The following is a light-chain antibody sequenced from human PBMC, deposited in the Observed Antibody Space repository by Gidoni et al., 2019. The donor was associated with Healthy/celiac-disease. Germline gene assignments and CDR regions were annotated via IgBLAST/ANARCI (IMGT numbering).Light chain of an antibody. CDR1: QSISSW. J-gene: IGKJ2*01. Sequence: DIQMTQSPSTLSASVGDRVTITCRARQSISSWLAWYQQKPGKAPKLLIYKASSLESGVPSRFSGSGSGTEFTLTISSLQPDDFATYYCQQYNSYPTSGQGTKLEIK. V-gene: IGKV1-5*03. CDR3: QQYNSYPT. CDR2: KAS.